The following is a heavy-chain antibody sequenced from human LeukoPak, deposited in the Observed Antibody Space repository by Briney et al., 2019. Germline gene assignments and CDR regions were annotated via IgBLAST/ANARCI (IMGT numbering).Heavy chain of an antibody. D-gene: IGHD3-3*01. CDR3: AKGPGSGYYLYHFDY. J-gene: IGHJ4*02. Sequence: GGSLRLSCAASGLTFSSYWMHWVRQAPGKGLVWVSRINSDGSSTSYADSVKGRFTISRDNAKNSLYLQMNSLRAEDMALYYCAKGPGSGYYLYHFDYWGQGTLVTVSS. CDR1: GLTFSSYW. CDR2: INSDGSST. V-gene: IGHV3-74*01.